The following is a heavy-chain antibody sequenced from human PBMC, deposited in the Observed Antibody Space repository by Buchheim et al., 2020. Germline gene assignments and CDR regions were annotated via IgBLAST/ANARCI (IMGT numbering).Heavy chain of an antibody. CDR3: ARENNVMAVAGKNWFDP. D-gene: IGHD6-19*01. J-gene: IGHJ5*02. CDR2: IYTSGST. CDR1: GGSISSGSYY. V-gene: IGHV4-61*02. Sequence: QVQLQESGPGLVKPSQTLSLTCTVSGGSISSGSYYWSWIRQPAGKGLEWIGRIYTSGSTNYNPSLKSRVTISVDTSKNQFSLKLSSVTAADTAVYYCARENNVMAVAGKNWFDPWGQGTL.